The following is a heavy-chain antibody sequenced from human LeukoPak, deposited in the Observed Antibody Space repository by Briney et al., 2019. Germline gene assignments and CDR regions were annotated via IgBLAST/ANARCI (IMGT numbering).Heavy chain of an antibody. V-gene: IGHV4-34*01. CDR3: ARVTRAGRTIDY. J-gene: IGHJ4*02. CDR2: INHSGST. CDR1: GGSFSGYY. D-gene: IGHD6-19*01. Sequence: PSETLSLTCAVYGGSFSGYYWSWIRQPPGKGLEWIGEINHSGSTNYNPSLKSRVTISVDTSKNQFSLKLSSVTAADTAVYYCARVTRAGRTIDYWGQGTLVTVSS.